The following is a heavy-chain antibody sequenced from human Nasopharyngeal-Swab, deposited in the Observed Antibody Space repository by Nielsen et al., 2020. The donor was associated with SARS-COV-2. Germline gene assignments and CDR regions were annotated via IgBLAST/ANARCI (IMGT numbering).Heavy chain of an antibody. CDR2: ISDSGST. CDR3: ARIKSGPYSSLYYYGLDV. CDR1: GGSFNSYY. D-gene: IGHD1-26*01. V-gene: IGHV4-34*01. Sequence: SETLSLTCAFYGGSFNSYYWTWIRQSPGKVLEWIGEISDSGSTKYNPSLKSRLTISVDTSNNQFSLKLTSVTAADTGVYYCARIKSGPYSSLYYYGLDVWGPGTTVTVSS. J-gene: IGHJ6*02.